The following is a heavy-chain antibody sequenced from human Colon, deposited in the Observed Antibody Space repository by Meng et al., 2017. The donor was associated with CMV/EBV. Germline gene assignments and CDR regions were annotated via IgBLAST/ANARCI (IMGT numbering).Heavy chain of an antibody. J-gene: IGHJ4*02. CDR3: ARGRSIVGATYIDY. Sequence: SETLSLTCAVSGGSVSSSNWWSWVRQSPEKGLEWIGEIYHSGNINYNPSLKSRVTISLDKFNNRFSLTLRSVTAADTAVYYCARGRSIVGATYIDYWGQGTLVTVSS. D-gene: IGHD1-26*01. V-gene: IGHV4-4*02. CDR2: IYHSGNI. CDR1: GGSVSSSNW.